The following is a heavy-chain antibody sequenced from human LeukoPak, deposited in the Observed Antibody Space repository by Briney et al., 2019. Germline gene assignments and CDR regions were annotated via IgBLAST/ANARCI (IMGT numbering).Heavy chain of an antibody. J-gene: IGHJ6*03. CDR1: GGSISSYY. V-gene: IGHV4-4*07. Sequence: SETLSLTCTVSGGSISSYYWRWIRQPAGKGLEWIGRIYTSGSTNYNPSLKSRVTMSVDTSKNQFSLKLSSVTAADTAVYYCARDTVGATNYYYYYYMDVWGKGTTVTVSS. CDR2: IYTSGST. CDR3: ARDTVGATNYYYYYYMDV. D-gene: IGHD1-26*01.